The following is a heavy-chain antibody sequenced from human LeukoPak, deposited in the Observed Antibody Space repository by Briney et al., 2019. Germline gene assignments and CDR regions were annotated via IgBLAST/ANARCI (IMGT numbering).Heavy chain of an antibody. Sequence: GGSLRPSCAASGFTLNNAWMSWVRQAPGKGLEWLGRIKRETDGGTIDYAAPVKGRFTISRDDSRNTLYLQMDSLKIEDTAVYYCTTDRYYDNSELQFQHWGQGTLVTVSS. D-gene: IGHD3-22*01. CDR3: TTDRYYDNSELQFQH. V-gene: IGHV3-15*01. J-gene: IGHJ1*01. CDR2: IKRETDGGTI. CDR1: GFTLNNAW.